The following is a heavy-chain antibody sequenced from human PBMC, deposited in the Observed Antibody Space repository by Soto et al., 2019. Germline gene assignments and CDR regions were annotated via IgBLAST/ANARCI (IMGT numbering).Heavy chain of an antibody. Sequence: DVQLVESGGALVQPGESLRLSCAAFGFTVGSSFMSWVRQAPGKGLEWVSVVYTTGTTYYADSVKGRVTISRDDGKNTVYLQMNSLTVEDTAVYYCTRDPVMTAGYGMDVWGQGTTVIVS. J-gene: IGHJ6*02. CDR2: VYTTGTT. CDR3: TRDPVMTAGYGMDV. CDR1: GFTVGSSF. V-gene: IGHV3-66*01. D-gene: IGHD2-21*02.